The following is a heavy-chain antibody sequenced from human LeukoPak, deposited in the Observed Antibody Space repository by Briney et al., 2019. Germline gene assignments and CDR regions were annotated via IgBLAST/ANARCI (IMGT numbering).Heavy chain of an antibody. Sequence: GRSLRLSCAASGFTLSNYDMNWVRQAPGKGLEWVSSISTSSRYIYYKDSVRGRFTISRHDAKNSLYLEMNSLRAEDTAVYYCARADCSSSTCYLRRSWFDPWGQETLDTVSS. CDR1: GFTLSNYD. V-gene: IGHV3-21*01. CDR2: ISTSSRYI. J-gene: IGHJ5*02. CDR3: ARADCSSSTCYLRRSWFDP. D-gene: IGHD2-2*01.